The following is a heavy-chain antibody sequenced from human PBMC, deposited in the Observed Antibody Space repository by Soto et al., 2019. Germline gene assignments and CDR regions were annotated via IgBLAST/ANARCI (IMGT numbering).Heavy chain of an antibody. CDR3: ATPQRGYFDLDY. V-gene: IGHV3-23*01. CDR1: GFTFSSYA. Sequence: GGSLRLSCAASGFTFSSYAMSWVRQAPGKGLEWVSAISGSGGSTYYADSVKGRFTISRDNSKNALFLQMNSLRPEDTAVYYCATPQRGYFDLDYWGQGILVTVSS. CDR2: ISGSGGST. J-gene: IGHJ4*02. D-gene: IGHD3-9*01.